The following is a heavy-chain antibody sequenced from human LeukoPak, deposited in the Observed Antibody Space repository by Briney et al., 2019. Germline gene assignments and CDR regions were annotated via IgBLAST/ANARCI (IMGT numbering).Heavy chain of an antibody. CDR2: ITGSGGDS. D-gene: IGHD6-6*01. CDR1: GFSFSNYA. V-gene: IGHV3-23*01. J-gene: IGHJ4*02. CDR3: AKGSSSSRPYYFDY. Sequence: PGGSLRLSCVSSGFSFSNYAMSWVRQAPGKGLEWVSAITGSGGDSYHADFVKGRFTISRDNPKNTLYLQMNSLRAEDMAMYYCAKGSSSSRPYYFDYWGQGILVTVSS.